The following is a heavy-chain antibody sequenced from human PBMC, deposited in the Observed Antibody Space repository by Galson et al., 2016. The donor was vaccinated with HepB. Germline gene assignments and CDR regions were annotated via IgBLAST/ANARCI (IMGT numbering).Heavy chain of an antibody. CDR1: GFTLGNYW. CDR3: TRSFDL. Sequence: SLRLSCAASGFTLGNYWMNWARQAPGKGLEWLANIKKDGSEINYVDSVKGRFTISRDNAKNSLYLQMISLRAEDTALYYCTRSFDLWGRGTQVTVSS. CDR2: IKKDGSEI. V-gene: IGHV3-7*04. J-gene: IGHJ2*01.